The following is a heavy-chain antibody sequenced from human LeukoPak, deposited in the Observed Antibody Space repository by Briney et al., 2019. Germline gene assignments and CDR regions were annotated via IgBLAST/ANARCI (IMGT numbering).Heavy chain of an antibody. Sequence: GGSLRLSCAASGFTVSSNYMSWVRQAPGKGLEWVSVIYSGGSTYYADSVKGRFTVSRDNSKNTLYLQMNSLRAEDTAVYYCAREYSYYFDYWGQGTLVTVSS. CDR2: IYSGGST. CDR1: GFTVSSNY. V-gene: IGHV3-53*01. D-gene: IGHD6-13*01. J-gene: IGHJ4*02. CDR3: AREYSYYFDY.